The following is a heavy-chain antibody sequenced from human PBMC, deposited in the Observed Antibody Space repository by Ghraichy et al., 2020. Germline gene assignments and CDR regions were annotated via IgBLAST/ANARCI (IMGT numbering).Heavy chain of an antibody. D-gene: IGHD1-26*01. J-gene: IGHJ4*02. CDR2: ISSDGSNE. CDR1: GFTFSSFA. V-gene: IGHV3-30-3*01. CDR3: ARGSSGSSYKDPLWY. Sequence: GGSLRLSCAASGFTFSSFAMHWVRQAPGKGLEWVAVISSDGSNEFYANSVKGRFTISRDNSKNTLYLQMDSLRAEDTAVYYCARGSSGSSYKDPLWYWGQGTPVTVSS.